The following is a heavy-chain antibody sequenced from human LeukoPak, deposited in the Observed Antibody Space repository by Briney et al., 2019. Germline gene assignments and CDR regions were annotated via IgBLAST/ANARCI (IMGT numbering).Heavy chain of an antibody. Sequence: SETLSLTCTVSGGSISSSSYYWGWIRQPPGKGLEWIGSIYYSGSTYYNPSLESRVTISEDTSTNQFSLKLNSVTAADTAVYYCARRGYSYGPVYFDYWGQGTLVTVSS. D-gene: IGHD5-18*01. CDR1: GGSISSSSYY. CDR3: ARRGYSYGPVYFDY. CDR2: IYYSGST. V-gene: IGHV4-39*07. J-gene: IGHJ4*02.